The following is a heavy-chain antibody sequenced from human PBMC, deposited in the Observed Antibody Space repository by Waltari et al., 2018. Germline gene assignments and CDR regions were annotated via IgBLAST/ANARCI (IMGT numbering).Heavy chain of an antibody. Sequence: QVQLQESGPGLVTPSETLSLTCTVSGGSISSYYWSWIRQPPGKGLEWIGYIYYSWSTNYNPSLRSRVTIAVDTSKNQFSLKRSSVTAADTAVYYCAREGDNTTFDYWGQGTLVTVSS. CDR2: IYYSWST. CDR1: GGSISSYY. D-gene: IGHD2-21*02. J-gene: IGHJ4*02. V-gene: IGHV4-59*01. CDR3: AREGDNTTFDY.